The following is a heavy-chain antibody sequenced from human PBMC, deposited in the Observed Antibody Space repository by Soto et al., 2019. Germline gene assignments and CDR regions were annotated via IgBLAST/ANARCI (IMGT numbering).Heavy chain of an antibody. CDR3: ARKGSRIAAAAYYFDY. V-gene: IGHV4-34*01. CDR1: GGSFSGYY. J-gene: IGHJ4*02. CDR2: INHSGST. D-gene: IGHD6-13*01. Sequence: QVQLQQWGAGLLKPSETLSLTCAVYGGSFSGYYWSWIRQPPGKGLEWIGEINHSGSTNYNPSLKSRVTISVDTSKTQLSLKLSSVTAADTAVYYCARKGSRIAAAAYYFDYWGQGTLVTVSS.